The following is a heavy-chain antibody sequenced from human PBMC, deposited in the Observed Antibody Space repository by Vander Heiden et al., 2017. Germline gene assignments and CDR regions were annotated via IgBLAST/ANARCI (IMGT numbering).Heavy chain of an antibody. V-gene: IGHV4-31*03. CDR2: IYYSGST. J-gene: IGHJ6*02. D-gene: IGHD6-13*01. CDR3: ARGYSSSWYPTHYYGMDV. CDR1: GGSISSGGYY. Sequence: QVQLQESGPGLVNPSQTLSLTCTVSGGSISSGGYYWSWIRQHPGKGLEWIGYIYYSGSTYYNPSLKSRVTISVDTSKNQFSRKLSSVTAADTAVYYCARGYSSSWYPTHYYGMDVWGQGTTVTVSS.